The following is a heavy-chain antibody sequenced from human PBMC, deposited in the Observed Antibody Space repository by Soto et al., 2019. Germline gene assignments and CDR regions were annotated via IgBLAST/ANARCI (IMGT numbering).Heavy chain of an antibody. CDR3: ARGKNWFDR. CDR1: GASITSAY. Sequence: QVQLQESGPGLVKPSETLSLTCSVSGASITSAYWNWIRQPPGKGLEWVGYIYYIGSTNYNPSLKSRVTMSLDTSNNQLSLDLRFATAADTAVYYCARGKNWFDRWGQGTLVTVSS. CDR2: IYYIGST. J-gene: IGHJ5*02. V-gene: IGHV4-59*08.